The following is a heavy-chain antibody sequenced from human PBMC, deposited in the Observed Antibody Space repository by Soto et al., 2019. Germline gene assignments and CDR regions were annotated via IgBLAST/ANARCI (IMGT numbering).Heavy chain of an antibody. D-gene: IGHD6-6*01. CDR2: IYWDDDK. CDR3: AHSRYSRSSFDY. CDR1: GFSLTSNDVG. V-gene: IGHV2-5*02. Sequence: DSGPTLVNPTQTLTLTCTFSGFSLTSNDVGVGWIRQPPGKALEWLALIYWDDDKRYSPSLKSRLTITKDTSKNQVVLRMTHMDPVDTATYYCAHSRYSRSSFDYWGQATLVTFSS. J-gene: IGHJ4*02.